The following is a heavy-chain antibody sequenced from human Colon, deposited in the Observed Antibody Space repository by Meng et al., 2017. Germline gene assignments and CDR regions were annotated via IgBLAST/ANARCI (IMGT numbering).Heavy chain of an antibody. CDR3: ARLGTSSGYYSGSGY. CDR2: IYSIGST. D-gene: IGHD3-22*01. V-gene: IGHV4-30-4*01. Sequence: QVQLQESGPGLVKPSQTLSLTCAVSGVSISSGDYYWSWIRQPPGKGLEWIGYIYSIGSTYYNPSLKSRVSISVDTSKDQFSLKLTSVAATDTAVYYCARLGTSSGYYSGSGYLGQGTLVTVSS. J-gene: IGHJ4*02. CDR1: GVSISSGDYY.